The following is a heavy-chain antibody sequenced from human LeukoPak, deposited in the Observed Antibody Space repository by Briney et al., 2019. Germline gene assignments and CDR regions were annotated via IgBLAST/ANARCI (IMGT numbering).Heavy chain of an antibody. Sequence: SETLSLTCTVSGGSISSYYWSWIRQPAGKGLEWIGRIYTSGSTNYNPSLKSRVTMSVDTSKNQFSLKLSSVTAADTAVYYCAREAVEYSSSPEPYYYYYYYMDVWGKGTTVTVSS. D-gene: IGHD6-6*01. J-gene: IGHJ6*03. CDR1: GGSISSYY. V-gene: IGHV4-4*07. CDR2: IYTSGST. CDR3: AREAVEYSSSPEPYYYYYYYMDV.